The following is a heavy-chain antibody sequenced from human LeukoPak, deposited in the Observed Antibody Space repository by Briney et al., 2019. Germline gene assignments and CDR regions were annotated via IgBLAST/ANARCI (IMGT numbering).Heavy chain of an antibody. J-gene: IGHJ5*02. V-gene: IGHV3-23*01. CDR1: KFTFSTYA. Sequence: GGSLRLSCEASKFTFSTYALSWVRQAPGKGLEWVSAISDSGDSTYYADSVKGRFTISRDNSKNTLSLQMNSLRAEDTAVYYCASPAPDYYDSSGYCSWGQGTLVTVSS. CDR3: ASPAPDYYDSSGYCS. CDR2: ISDSGDST. D-gene: IGHD3-22*01.